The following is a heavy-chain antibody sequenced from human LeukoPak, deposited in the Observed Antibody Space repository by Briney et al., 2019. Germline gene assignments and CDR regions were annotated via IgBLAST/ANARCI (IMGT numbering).Heavy chain of an antibody. D-gene: IGHD2-2*01. V-gene: IGHV3-23*01. CDR2: ISGSGGST. Sequence: GGSLRLSCAASGFTFSSYAMSWVRQAPGKGLEWVSAISGSGGSTYYADSVKGRFTISRDNSKNTLYLQMNSLRAEDTAVYYCAKDHYCSSTSCYVFDYWGQGTLVTVSS. J-gene: IGHJ4*02. CDR3: AKDHYCSSTSCYVFDY. CDR1: GFTFSSYA.